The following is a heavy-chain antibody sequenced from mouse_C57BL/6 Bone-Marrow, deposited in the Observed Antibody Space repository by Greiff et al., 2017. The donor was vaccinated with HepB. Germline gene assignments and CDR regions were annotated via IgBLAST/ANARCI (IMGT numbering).Heavy chain of an antibody. CDR2: IDPETGGT. Sequence: QVQLKESGPVLVRPGASVTLSCKASGYSFTDYYMHWVLQIPVLGLVWIGVIDPETGGTAYNQKFKGKAILPVDKSSSTAYMELRSLTSEDSAVYYCTGEKAYQGDAMDYWCQGTSVTVSS. V-gene: IGHV1-15*01. D-gene: IGHD2-10*01. CDR1: GYSFTDYY. J-gene: IGHJ4*01. CDR3: TGEKAYQGDAMDY.